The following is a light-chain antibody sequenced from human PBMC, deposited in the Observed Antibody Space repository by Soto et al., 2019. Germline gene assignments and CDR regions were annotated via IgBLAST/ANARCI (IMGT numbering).Light chain of an antibody. CDR3: QQRSNWLWT. CDR2: DAS. V-gene: IGKV3-11*01. Sequence: IVLTQSPATLSLSPGERATLSFSASQNVITYLAWYQQRPGQAPRLLIYDASYRATGIPARFSGSGSGTDFALTISGLEPEDFAVYYCQQRSNWLWTFGEGTKVDI. J-gene: IGKJ1*01. CDR1: QNVITY.